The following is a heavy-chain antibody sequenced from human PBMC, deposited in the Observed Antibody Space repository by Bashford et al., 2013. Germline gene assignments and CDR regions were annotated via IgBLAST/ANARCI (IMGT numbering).Heavy chain of an antibody. Sequence: SVKVSCKGSGYTFTAYYVHWVRQAPDKGVEWMGWTNTNLGNSKYAQRFQGRVSMTRDTSISTAYMELSGLRSDDTAIYYCVRDLHDTSGYSLWGQGTLVTVSS. CDR3: VRDLHDTSGYSL. J-gene: IGHJ4*02. CDR1: GYTFTAYY. V-gene: IGHV1-2*02. D-gene: IGHD3-22*01. CDR2: TNTNLGNS.